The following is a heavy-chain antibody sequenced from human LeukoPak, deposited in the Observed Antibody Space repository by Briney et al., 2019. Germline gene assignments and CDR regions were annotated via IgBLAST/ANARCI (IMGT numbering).Heavy chain of an antibody. CDR3: ARWEIRGTAHQLDY. V-gene: IGHV3-7*01. Sequence: PGGSLRLSCAASGFTLSNHWMTWVRQAPGKGLEWVANIKQDGSEKYYVDSVKGRFTISRDNAKNSMYLQMNRLRAEDTAVYYCARWEIRGTAHQLDYWGQGTLVTVSS. CDR2: IKQDGSEK. D-gene: IGHD1-7*01. J-gene: IGHJ4*02. CDR1: GFTLSNHW.